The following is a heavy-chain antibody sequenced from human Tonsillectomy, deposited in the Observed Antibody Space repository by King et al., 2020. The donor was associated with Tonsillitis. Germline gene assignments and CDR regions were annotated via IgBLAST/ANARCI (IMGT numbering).Heavy chain of an antibody. J-gene: IGHJ4*02. Sequence: VQLQQWGAGLLKPSETLSLTCAVYGGSFSGSYWSWIRQPPGKGLEWIGYINHSVSTGYNPSLKSRVTRSVDTSKNQFSLKLSSVTAADTAVYYCARRGTDSSGYYLFDYWGQGTLVPVSS. CDR3: ARRGTDSSGYYLFDY. CDR1: GGSFSGSY. CDR2: INHSVST. D-gene: IGHD3-22*01. V-gene: IGHV4-34*01.